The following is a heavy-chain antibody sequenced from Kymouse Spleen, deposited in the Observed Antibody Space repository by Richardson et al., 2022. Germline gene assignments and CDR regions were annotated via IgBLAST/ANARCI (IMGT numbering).Heavy chain of an antibody. CDR1: GFTFSSYW. V-gene: IGHV3-7*01. CDR2: IKQDGSEK. J-gene: IGHJ6*02. D-gene: IGHD6-13*01. Sequence: EVQLVESGGGLVQPGGSLRLSCAASGFTFSSYWMSWVRQAPGKGLEWVANIKQDGSEKYYVDSVKGRFTISRDNAKNSLYLQMNSLRAEDTAVYYCARDDSSSWYHYYYYYGMDVWGQGTTVTVSS. CDR3: ARDDSSSWYHYYYYYGMDV.